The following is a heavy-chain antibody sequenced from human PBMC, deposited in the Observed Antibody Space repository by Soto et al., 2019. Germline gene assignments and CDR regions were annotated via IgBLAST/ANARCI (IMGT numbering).Heavy chain of an antibody. CDR2: IYRTGST. D-gene: IGHD1-7*01. CDR1: GGSFTSNNW. J-gene: IGHJ4*02. Sequence: SETLSLTXAVSGGSFTSNNWWTWVRQPPGQGLEWIGEIYRTGSTNYNPSLKSRVTISLDKSENQFSLKVTSLTAADTAVYYCASRDPGTSVDYWGQGTLVTVS. CDR3: ASRDPGTSVDY. V-gene: IGHV4-4*02.